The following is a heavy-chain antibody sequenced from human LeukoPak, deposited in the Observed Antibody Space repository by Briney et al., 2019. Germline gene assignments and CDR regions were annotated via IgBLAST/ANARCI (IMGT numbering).Heavy chain of an antibody. D-gene: IGHD3-10*01. J-gene: IGHJ3*02. CDR3: ARSDGYGLVDI. V-gene: IGHV4-34*01. Sequence: SETLSLTCAVYGGSFSGCYWSWIRQPPGKGLEWIGEINHSGSTNYNPSLKSRVTISVDTSKNQFSLKLSSVTAADTAVYYYARSDGYGLVDIWGQGTMVTFSS. CDR2: INHSGST. CDR1: GGSFSGCY.